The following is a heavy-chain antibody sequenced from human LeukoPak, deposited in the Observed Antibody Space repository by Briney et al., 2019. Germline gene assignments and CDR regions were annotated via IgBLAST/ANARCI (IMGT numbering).Heavy chain of an antibody. CDR2: IYYSGST. V-gene: IGHV4-59*08. CDR3: ARKAPKKAWFDP. CDR1: GGSISSYY. Sequence: SETLSLTCTVSGGSISSYYWSWIRQPPGKGLEWIGYIYYSGSTNYNPSLKSRVTISIDTSRNQFSLKLSSVTAADTAVYYCARKAPKKAWFDPWGQGTLVTVSS. J-gene: IGHJ5*02.